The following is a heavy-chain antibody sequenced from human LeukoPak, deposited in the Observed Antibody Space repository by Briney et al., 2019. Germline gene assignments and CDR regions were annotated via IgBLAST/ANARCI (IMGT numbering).Heavy chain of an antibody. Sequence: ASVKVSCKASGYTFTGYYMHWVRQAPGQGLEWMGWINPNSGGINYAQKFQGRVTMTRDTSISTAYMELSRLRSDDTAVYYCARALYYYDSSGYYYFDYWGQGTLVTVSS. V-gene: IGHV1-2*02. J-gene: IGHJ4*02. CDR2: INPNSGGI. CDR1: GYTFTGYY. CDR3: ARALYYYDSSGYYYFDY. D-gene: IGHD3-22*01.